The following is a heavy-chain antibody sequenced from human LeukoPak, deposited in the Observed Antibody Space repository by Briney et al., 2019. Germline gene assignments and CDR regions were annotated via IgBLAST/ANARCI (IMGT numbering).Heavy chain of an antibody. CDR1: GFTFSSYG. D-gene: IGHD3-16*01. CDR3: AKDAGGSYFDY. CDR2: ISYDGSNK. V-gene: IGHV3-30*18. Sequence: QPGGSLRLSCAASGFTFSSYGMHWVRQAPGKGLKWVAVISYDGSNKYYADSVKGRFTISRDNSKNTLYLQMNSLRAEDTAVYYCAKDAGGSYFDYWGQGTLVTVSS. J-gene: IGHJ4*02.